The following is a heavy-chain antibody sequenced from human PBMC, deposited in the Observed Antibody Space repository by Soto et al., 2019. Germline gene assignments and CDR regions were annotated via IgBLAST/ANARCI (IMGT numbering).Heavy chain of an antibody. CDR3: ASLSSYCSSTSCQPWYFDL. V-gene: IGHV4-31*03. D-gene: IGHD2-2*01. J-gene: IGHJ2*01. CDR1: GGSISSGGYY. Sequence: SETLSLTCTVSGGSISSGGYYWSWIRQHPGKGLEWIGYIYYSGSTYYNPSLKSRVTISVDTSKNQFSLKLSSVTAADTAVYYCASLSSYCSSTSCQPWYFDLWGRGTQVSVSS. CDR2: IYYSGST.